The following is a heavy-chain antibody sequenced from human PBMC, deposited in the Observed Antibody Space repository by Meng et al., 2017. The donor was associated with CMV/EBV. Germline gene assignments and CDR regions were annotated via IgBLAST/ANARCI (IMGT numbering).Heavy chain of an antibody. D-gene: IGHD6-13*01. CDR2: INPSGGST. CDR1: RYTCTSYY. Sequence: VKKPGAQVKVSSKAYRYTCTSYYTHLVRQDPGQGLEWMGIINPSGGSTSYAQKFQGRVTMTRDTSTSTVYMELSSLRSEDTAVYYCALAEYSSSLFDYWGQGTLVTVSS. V-gene: IGHV1-46*01. J-gene: IGHJ4*02. CDR3: ALAEYSSSLFDY.